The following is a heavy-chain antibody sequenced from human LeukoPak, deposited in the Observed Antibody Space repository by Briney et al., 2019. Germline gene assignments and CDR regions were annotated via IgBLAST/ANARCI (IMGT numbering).Heavy chain of an antibody. D-gene: IGHD6-19*01. CDR1: GFTFRSNE. Sequence: PGGSLRLSCAASGFTFRSNEMNWVRQAPGKGLEWLSYISSSGSTINYVDSVKGRFTISRDNAKNSLFLQMNSLRAEDTAVYYCASGVHYTSGWIDIWGQGTMVTVSS. V-gene: IGHV3-48*03. CDR3: ASGVHYTSGWIDI. J-gene: IGHJ3*02. CDR2: ISSSGSTI.